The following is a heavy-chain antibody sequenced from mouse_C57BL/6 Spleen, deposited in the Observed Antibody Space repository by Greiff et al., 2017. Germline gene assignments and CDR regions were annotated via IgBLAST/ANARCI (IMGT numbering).Heavy chain of an antibody. CDR3: AREGITTVVATDYAMDY. V-gene: IGHV2-6*03. Sequence: VKLVESGPGLVAPSQSLSITCTVSGFSLTSYGVHWVRQPPGKGLEWLVVIWSDGSTTYNSALKSRLSISKDNSKSQVFLKMNSLQTDDTAMYYCAREGITTVVATDYAMDYWGQGTSVTVSS. CDR1: GFSLTSYG. J-gene: IGHJ4*01. D-gene: IGHD1-1*01. CDR2: IWSDGST.